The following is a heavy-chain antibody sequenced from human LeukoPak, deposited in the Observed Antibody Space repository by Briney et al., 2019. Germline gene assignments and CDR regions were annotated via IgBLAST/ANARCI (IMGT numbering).Heavy chain of an antibody. CDR1: GFTFSRHW. CDR2: IKQDGSAK. V-gene: IGHV3-7*03. D-gene: IGHD3-3*01. J-gene: IGHJ6*02. CDR3: ARVQRGRYYDFWSGYFRPLFRVFPLDV. Sequence: GGSLRLSCAASGFTFSRHWMYWVRQAPGKGLEWVANIKQDGSAKPYVDSVKGRFTISRDNAKNSLFLQMNSLRAEDTAVYYCARVQRGRYYDFWSGYFRPLFRVFPLDVWGQGTTVTVSS.